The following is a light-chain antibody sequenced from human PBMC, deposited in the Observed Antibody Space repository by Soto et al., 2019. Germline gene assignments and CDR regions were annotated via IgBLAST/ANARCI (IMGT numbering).Light chain of an antibody. CDR2: GAS. Sequence: IQVTQSPSSLSASVGDRVTITCRASQTIGSHLNWYQQKPGTAPKLLIYGASSLQGGVPSRFSGFGSGTDITLTISTLRPEDFATYYCLQTHSLPVAFGGGTKVEI. V-gene: IGKV1-39*01. CDR3: LQTHSLPVA. CDR1: QTIGSH. J-gene: IGKJ4*01.